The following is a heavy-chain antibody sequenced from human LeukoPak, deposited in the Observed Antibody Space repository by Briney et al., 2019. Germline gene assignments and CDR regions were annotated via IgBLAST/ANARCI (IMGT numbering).Heavy chain of an antibody. J-gene: IGHJ6*03. Sequence: PGGSLRVSCADSGFTFSSYAMSWVRQAPGKGLEWVSAISGSGGSTYYADSVKGRFTISRDNSKNTLYLQMNSLRAEDTAVYYCAKHAPAIFGAHYYYMDVWGKGTTVTVSS. CDR2: ISGSGGST. CDR1: GFTFSSYA. V-gene: IGHV3-23*01. CDR3: AKHAPAIFGAHYYYMDV. D-gene: IGHD3-3*01.